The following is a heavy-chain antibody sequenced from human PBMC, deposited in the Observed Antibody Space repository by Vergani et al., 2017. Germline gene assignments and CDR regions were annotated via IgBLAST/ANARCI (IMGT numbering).Heavy chain of an antibody. CDR2: INYSGST. D-gene: IGHD6-19*01. V-gene: IGHV4-31*03. Sequence: QVQLQESGPGLGKPSQTLSPTCTISGGSISSGGYYWSWLRQHPGKGLEWIGYINYSGSTYYNPSLKSRVTISVETSTNQFSLKESSVTAADPAVYYCTRSRYSSGWMYFDYWGQGTLVTVSS. CDR1: GGSISSGGYY. J-gene: IGHJ4*02. CDR3: TRSRYSSGWMYFDY.